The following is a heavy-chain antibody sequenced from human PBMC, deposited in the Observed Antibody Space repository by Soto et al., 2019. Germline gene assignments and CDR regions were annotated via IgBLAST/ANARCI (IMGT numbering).Heavy chain of an antibody. D-gene: IGHD2-15*01. J-gene: IGHJ1*01. CDR2: ISSSSSYI. CDR1: GFTFSSYS. CDR3: ARGYCSGGSCYGNFQH. Sequence: GGSLRLSCAASGFTFSSYSMNWVRQAPGKGLEWVSSISSSSSYIYYADSVKGRFTISRDNAKNSLYLQMNSLRAEDTAVYYCARGYCSGGSCYGNFQHWGQGTLVTVSS. V-gene: IGHV3-21*01.